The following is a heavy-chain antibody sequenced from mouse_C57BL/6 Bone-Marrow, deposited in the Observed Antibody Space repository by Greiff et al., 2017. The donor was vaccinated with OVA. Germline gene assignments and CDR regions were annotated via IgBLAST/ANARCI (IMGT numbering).Heavy chain of an antibody. D-gene: IGHD1-1*01. CDR2: IRNKANNHAT. J-gene: IGHJ1*03. Sequence: VQLKQSGGGLVQPGGSMKLSCAASGFTFSDAWMDWVRQSPEKGLEWVAEIRNKANNHATYYAESVKGRFTISRDDSKSSVYLQMNSLRAEDTGIYYCTSSSYPLYWYFDVWGTGTTVTVSS. CDR3: TSSSYPLYWYFDV. V-gene: IGHV6-6*01. CDR1: GFTFSDAW.